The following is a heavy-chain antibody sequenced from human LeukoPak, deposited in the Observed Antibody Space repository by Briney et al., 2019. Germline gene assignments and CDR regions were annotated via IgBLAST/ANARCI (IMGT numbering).Heavy chain of an antibody. D-gene: IGHD3-3*01. J-gene: IGHJ6*03. CDR1: GFSFNTYT. CDR3: ARGSSDFWTPYMDA. V-gene: IGHV3-21*01. CDR2: ISSTSSYI. Sequence: GGSLRLSCAASGFSFNTYTMNWVRQAPRKGLEWVSSISSTSSYIYYANSVKGRFSISRDNAKNSLYLQMNSLRAEDTAVYYCARGSSDFWTPYMDAWGKGTTVTVSS.